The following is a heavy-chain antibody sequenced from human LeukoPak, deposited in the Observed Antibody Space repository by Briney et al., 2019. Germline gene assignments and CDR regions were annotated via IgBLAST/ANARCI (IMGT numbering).Heavy chain of an antibody. Sequence: GGSLRLSCAASGFTVSSTYMSWVRQAPGKGLEWVSGIYSGGSTYYADYVKGRFTVSRDNSKNTLYLQMNSLRAEDTAVYYCARDLGYCSGGTCPTTCDCCGQGTLLTVSS. V-gene: IGHV3-53*01. CDR3: ARDLGYCSGGTCPTTCDC. CDR1: GFTVSSTY. CDR2: IYSGGST. D-gene: IGHD2-15*01. J-gene: IGHJ4*02.